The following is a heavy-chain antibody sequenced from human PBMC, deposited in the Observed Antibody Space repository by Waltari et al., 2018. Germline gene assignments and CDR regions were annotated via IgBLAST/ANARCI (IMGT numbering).Heavy chain of an antibody. CDR1: CGSISSSSYY. J-gene: IGHJ4*02. V-gene: IGHV4-39*07. CDR2: IYYSGST. D-gene: IGHD1-26*01. Sequence: QLQLQESGPGLVKPSETLSLTCTVSCGSISSSSYYWGWIRQPPGKGLEWIGSIYYSGSTYYNPSLKSRVTISVDTSKNQFSLKLSSVTAADTAVYYCARDHSGSYYFDYWGQGTLVTVSS. CDR3: ARDHSGSYYFDY.